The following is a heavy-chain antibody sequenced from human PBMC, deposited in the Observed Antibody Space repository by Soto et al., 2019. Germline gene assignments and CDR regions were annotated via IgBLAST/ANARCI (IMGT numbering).Heavy chain of an antibody. J-gene: IGHJ6*02. CDR2: IYPGDSDT. Sequence: PGESLKISCKGSGYSFTSYWIGWVRQMPGKGLEWMGIIYPGDSDTRYSPSFQGQVTISADKSISTAYLQWSSLKASDTAMYYCARHQAARWIGYYYGMDVWGQGTTVTAP. CDR1: GYSFTSYW. V-gene: IGHV5-51*01. D-gene: IGHD5-12*01. CDR3: ARHQAARWIGYYYGMDV.